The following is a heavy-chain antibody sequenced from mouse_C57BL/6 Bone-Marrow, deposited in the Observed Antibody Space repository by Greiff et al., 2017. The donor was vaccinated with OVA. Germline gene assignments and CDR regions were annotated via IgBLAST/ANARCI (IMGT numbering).Heavy chain of an antibody. V-gene: IGHV5-12*01. CDR3: AREGDSSGYGY. Sequence: EVQLVESGGGLVQPGGSLKLSCAASGFTFSDYYMYWVRQTPEKRLEWVAYISNGGGSTYYPDTVKGRFTISRDNAKNTLYLQMSRLKSEDTAMYYCAREGDSSGYGYWGQGTTLTVSS. J-gene: IGHJ2*01. D-gene: IGHD3-2*02. CDR2: ISNGGGST. CDR1: GFTFSDYY.